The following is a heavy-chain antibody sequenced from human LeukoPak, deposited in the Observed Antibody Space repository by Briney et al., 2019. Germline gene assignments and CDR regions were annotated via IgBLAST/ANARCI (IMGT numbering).Heavy chain of an antibody. CDR2: MNPKSGDR. J-gene: IGHJ6*02. Sequence: ASVKVSCKASGDILTTYDVHWVRQASGQGLEWMGWMNPKSGDRGYAQKFQDRVAMTMNNSIRTAYMELRGLQPEDTAVYYCASGRYYHYFSTDVWGQGTTVIVSS. CDR3: ASGRYYHYFSTDV. D-gene: IGHD2-8*01. CDR1: GDILTTYD. V-gene: IGHV1-8*01.